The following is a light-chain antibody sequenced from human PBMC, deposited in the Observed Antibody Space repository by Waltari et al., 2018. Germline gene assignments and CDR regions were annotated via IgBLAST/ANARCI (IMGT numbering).Light chain of an antibody. CDR3: QHYVRLPVT. J-gene: IGKJ1*01. V-gene: IGKV3-20*01. CDR2: GAS. CDR1: QSVGRT. Sequence: IVLTQSPGTLSLSTGERATLSCRASQSVGRTLAWYQKRPGQAPRLLIYGASTRATAIPDRFSGSGSGTDFSLTISRLEPEDFAVYYCQHYVRLPVTFGQGTTVEIK.